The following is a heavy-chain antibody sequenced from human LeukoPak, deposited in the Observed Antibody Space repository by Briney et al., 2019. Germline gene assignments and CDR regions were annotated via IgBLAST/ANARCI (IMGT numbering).Heavy chain of an antibody. Sequence: SGTLSLTCAVSGGSISSSNWWSWVRQLPGKGLEWIGEIYHSGSTNYNPSLKSRVTISVDKSKNQFSLKLSSVTAADTAVYYCARANGLLWFGEAVRLDYWGQGTLVTVSS. J-gene: IGHJ4*02. V-gene: IGHV4-4*02. CDR3: ARANGLLWFGEAVRLDY. D-gene: IGHD3-10*01. CDR2: IYHSGST. CDR1: GGSISSSNW.